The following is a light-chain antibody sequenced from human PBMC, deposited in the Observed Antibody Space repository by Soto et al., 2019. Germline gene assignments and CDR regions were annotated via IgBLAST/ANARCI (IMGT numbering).Light chain of an antibody. CDR1: QSISSW. V-gene: IGKV1-5*01. CDR2: DAS. Sequence: DIQMTQSPSTLSASVGDRVTITCRASQSISSWLAWYQQKPGKAPKLLIYDASSLESGVPSRFSGSGSGTEFTLTISSLQPDDFAPYYCQQYNSYSGYTFGQGNKLEIK. J-gene: IGKJ2*01. CDR3: QQYNSYSGYT.